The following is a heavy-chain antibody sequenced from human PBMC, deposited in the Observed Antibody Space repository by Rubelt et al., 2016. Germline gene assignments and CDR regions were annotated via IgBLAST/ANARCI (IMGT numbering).Heavy chain of an antibody. Sequence: QVQLQQWGAGLLKPSETLSLTCTVSGGSISSSSYYWGWIRQPPGKGLEWIGSIYYSGSTYYNPSLKSRVTISVDTSKNQFALKLSSVTAADTAVDYCARDDNPRTDWFDPWGQGTLVTVSS. CDR1: GGSISSSSYY. J-gene: IGHJ5*02. D-gene: IGHD1-1*01. CDR3: ARDDNPRTDWFDP. CDR2: IYYSGST. V-gene: IGHV4-39*07.